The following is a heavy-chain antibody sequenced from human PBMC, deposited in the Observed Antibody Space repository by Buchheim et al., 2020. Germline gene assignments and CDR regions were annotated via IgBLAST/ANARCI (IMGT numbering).Heavy chain of an antibody. CDR3: ARHGMDV. J-gene: IGHJ6*02. Sequence: QVQLVESGGGVVQPGRSLRLSCAASGFTFSSYAMHWVRQAPGKGLEWVAVTWYDGDSKYYGDSVKGRFTISRDNSKNTLYLQMNSLRAEDTAVYYCARHGMDVWGQGTT. CDR2: TWYDGDSK. V-gene: IGHV3-33*08. CDR1: GFTFSSYA.